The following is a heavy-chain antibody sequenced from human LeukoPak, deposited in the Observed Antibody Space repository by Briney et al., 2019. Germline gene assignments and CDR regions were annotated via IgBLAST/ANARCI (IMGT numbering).Heavy chain of an antibody. D-gene: IGHD6-6*01. CDR3: ARESFAARWD. V-gene: IGHV3-7*01. CDR2: IKQDGSEK. Sequence: GGSLRLSCGASGFTFSGYSMNWVRQAPGKGLEWVANIKQDGSEKYYVDSVKGRFTISRDNAKNSLYLQMNSLRAEDTAVYYCARESFAARWDWGQGTLVTVSS. J-gene: IGHJ4*02. CDR1: GFTFSGYS.